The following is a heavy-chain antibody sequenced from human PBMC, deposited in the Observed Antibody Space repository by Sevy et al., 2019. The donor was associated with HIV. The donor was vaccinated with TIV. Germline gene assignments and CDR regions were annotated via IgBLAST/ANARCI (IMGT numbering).Heavy chain of an antibody. Sequence: GGSLRLSCAAFGFTFTNAWMSWVRQAPGKGLEWVGRIKSKTDGGTTDYSAPVKGRFTISRDDSKNTLYLHMNSLKTEDTAVYYCTLEGLYCSGGSCYSEGFDSWGQGTLVTVSS. J-gene: IGHJ4*02. CDR2: IKSKTDGGTT. CDR1: GFTFTNAW. D-gene: IGHD2-15*01. V-gene: IGHV3-15*01. CDR3: TLEGLYCSGGSCYSEGFDS.